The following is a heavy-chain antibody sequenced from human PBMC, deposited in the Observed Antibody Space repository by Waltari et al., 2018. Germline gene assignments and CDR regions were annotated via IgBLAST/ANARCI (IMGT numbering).Heavy chain of an antibody. J-gene: IGHJ4*02. D-gene: IGHD5-18*01. CDR3: ARPSGYSYGYLGSVDY. Sequence: QLQLQESGPGLVKPSETLSLTCTVPGGSISSSSYYRGWIRPPPGKGLEWIGSIYYSGSTYYNPSLKSRVTISVDTSKNQFSLKLSSVTAADTAVYYCARPSGYSYGYLGSVDYWGQGTLVTVSS. CDR1: GGSISSSSYY. V-gene: IGHV4-39*01. CDR2: IYYSGST.